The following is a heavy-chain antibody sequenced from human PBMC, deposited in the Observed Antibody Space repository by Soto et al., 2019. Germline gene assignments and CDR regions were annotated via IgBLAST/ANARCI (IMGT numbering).Heavy chain of an antibody. CDR3: AKDACDEYGSLICFDC. V-gene: IGHV3-23*01. CDR2: IGRSGGGT. D-gene: IGHD4-17*01. Sequence: GGSLRLSCAGSGFTFSSYAMSWVRQAPGKGLEWVSSIGRSGGGTNYADSVRGRFTISRDNSKNTLYLQMNSLRAEDTAVYYCAKDACDEYGSLICFDCWGQGTLVTVSS. CDR1: GFTFSSYA. J-gene: IGHJ4*02.